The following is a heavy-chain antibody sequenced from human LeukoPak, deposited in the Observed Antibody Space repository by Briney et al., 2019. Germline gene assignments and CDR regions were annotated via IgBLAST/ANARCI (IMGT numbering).Heavy chain of an antibody. CDR1: GYTFIGYY. D-gene: IGHD2-8*01. CDR2: INPNSGGT. J-gene: IGHJ4*02. V-gene: IGHV1-2*02. Sequence: GASVKVSCKASGYTFIGYYIHWVRQAPGQGLEWMGWINPNSGGTNYAQKFQGRVTMTRDTSISTAYMELSRLRSEDTAVYYCARVRRGRGKYCTNGVCYRSLDYWGQGTLVTVSS. CDR3: ARVRRGRGKYCTNGVCYRSLDY.